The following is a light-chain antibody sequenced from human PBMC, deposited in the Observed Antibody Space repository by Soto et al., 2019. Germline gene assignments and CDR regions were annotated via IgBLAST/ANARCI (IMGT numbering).Light chain of an antibody. CDR2: EVT. CDR3: SSYGGSNNVI. V-gene: IGLV2-8*01. J-gene: IGLJ2*01. CDR1: GNDVGAYNY. Sequence: QSVLTQPPSASGSPGQSVTISCTGSGNDVGAYNYVSWYQQRPGKAPELMIYEVTKRPSGVPDRFSGSNSGNTASLTVSGLQAEDEADNYCSSYGGSNNVIFGGGTKVTVL.